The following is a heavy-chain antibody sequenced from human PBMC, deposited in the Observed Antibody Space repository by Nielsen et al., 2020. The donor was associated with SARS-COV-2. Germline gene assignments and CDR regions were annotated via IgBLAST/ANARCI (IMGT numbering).Heavy chain of an antibody. CDR1: GFSFSLYS. V-gene: IGHV3-30*18. J-gene: IGHJ4*02. Sequence: GESLKISCTASGFSFSLYSMNWVRQAPGKGLEWVAVISYDGSNKYYADCVKGRFTISRDNSKNTLYLQMNSLRAEDTAVYYCAESSGYYSTVDYWGQGTLVTVSS. CDR3: AESSGYYSTVDY. D-gene: IGHD3-22*01. CDR2: ISYDGSNK.